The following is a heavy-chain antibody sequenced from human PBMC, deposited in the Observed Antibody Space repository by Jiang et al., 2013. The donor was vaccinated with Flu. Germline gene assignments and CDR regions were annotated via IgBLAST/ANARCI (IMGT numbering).Heavy chain of an antibody. Sequence: PGLVKPSQTLSLTCTVSDGSITSGIFFWSWIRQQPGKGLEWIGYIYYSGTTYYNPSLRSRVTMSVDTSKRQFTLNLDSVTAADTAVYYCARRGPTVAFDFWGQGMLVTVSS. CDR3: ARRGPTVAFDF. J-gene: IGHJ4*02. CDR2: IYYSGTT. D-gene: IGHD4-23*01. V-gene: IGHV4-31*03. CDR1: DGSITSGIFF.